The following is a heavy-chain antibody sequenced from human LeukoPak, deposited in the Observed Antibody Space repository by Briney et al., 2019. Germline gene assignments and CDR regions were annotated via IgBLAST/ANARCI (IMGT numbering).Heavy chain of an antibody. CDR3: ARAAVNNHYYYYYMDV. Sequence: SETLSLTCTVSGGSISSYYWSWIRQPPGKGLEWIGYIYYSGSTNYNPSLKSRVTISVDTSKNQFSLKLSSVTAADTAVYYCARAAVNNHYYYYYMDVWGKGTTVTVSS. CDR2: IYYSGST. CDR1: GGSISSYY. J-gene: IGHJ6*03. D-gene: IGHD4-11*01. V-gene: IGHV4-59*01.